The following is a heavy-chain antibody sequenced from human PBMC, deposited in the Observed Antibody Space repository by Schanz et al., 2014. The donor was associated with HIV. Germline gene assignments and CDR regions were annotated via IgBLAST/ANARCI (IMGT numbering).Heavy chain of an antibody. CDR2: ISESGGRT. CDR3: AKPEYDSRGNSQSHFDY. V-gene: IGHV3-23*01. J-gene: IGHJ4*02. Sequence: EVQLLESGGGLVQPGGSLRLSCAVSGFTFNNYAVSWVRQAPGKGLEWVSSISESGGRTYYADSVNGRFTISRDNSKNTLYLQMTTLRIDDTAVYYCAKPEYDSRGNSQSHFDYWGQGTLVTVSS. CDR1: GFTFNNYA. D-gene: IGHD3-22*01.